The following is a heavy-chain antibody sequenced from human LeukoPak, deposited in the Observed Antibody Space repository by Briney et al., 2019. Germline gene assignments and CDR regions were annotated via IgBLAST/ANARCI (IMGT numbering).Heavy chain of an antibody. V-gene: IGHV4-34*01. D-gene: IGHD2-15*01. J-gene: IGHJ5*02. CDR3: ARRRVVAAPWFDP. CDR2: MNHSGST. Sequence: PSETLSLTCTVSGGSISSYYWSWIRQPPGKGLEWIGEMNHSGSTNYNTSLKSRVTISVDTSKHHFSLKLSSVTAADTAVYYCARRRVVAAPWFDPWGQGTLVTVSS. CDR1: GGSISSYY.